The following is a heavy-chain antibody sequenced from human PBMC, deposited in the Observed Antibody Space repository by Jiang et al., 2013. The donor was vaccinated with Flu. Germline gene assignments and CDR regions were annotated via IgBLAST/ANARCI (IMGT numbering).Heavy chain of an antibody. V-gene: IGHV3-74*01. Sequence: VQLVESGGGLVRPGGALRLSCEASGFTFSRDWMHWVRQAPGKGLVWVSRINSDGRTSSHADSVKGRFTISRDNAKNTLYLQMNSLKAEDTAVYYCAREVEHIVVAGRPDPYYYYYMDVVGTKGPRSPSP. J-gene: IGHJ6*03. CDR3: AREVEHIVVAGRPDPYYYYYMDV. CDR1: GFTFSRDW. D-gene: IGHD2-2*01. CDR2: INSDGRTS.